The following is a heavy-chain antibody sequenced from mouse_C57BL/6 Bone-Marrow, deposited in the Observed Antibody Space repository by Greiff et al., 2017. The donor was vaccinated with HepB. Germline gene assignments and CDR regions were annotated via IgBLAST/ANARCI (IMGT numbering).Heavy chain of an antibody. J-gene: IGHJ2*01. CDR3: ARDRFDYYCDY. Sequence: EVKLVESGGDLVKPGGSLKLSCVASGFTFSTSGMSWVRQTPDKRLEWVATINTGGTYTYYPDSVKGRFTISKDTAKNTLFLQMSSLKSEDSAIYYCARDRFDYYCDYWGQGTTLTVTS. D-gene: IGHD2-14*01. CDR2: INTGGTYT. CDR1: GFTFSTSG. V-gene: IGHV5-6*01.